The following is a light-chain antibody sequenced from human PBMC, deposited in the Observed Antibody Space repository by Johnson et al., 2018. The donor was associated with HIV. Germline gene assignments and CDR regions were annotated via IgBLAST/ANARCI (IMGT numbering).Light chain of an antibody. Sequence: QSVLSQPPSVSAAPGQKVIISCSGSSSNIGNNYVSWYQQLPGTAPKLLIYENNTRPSGIPDRFSGSKSGTSATLAITGLQPGDEADYYCGTWDSSLSAYAFGTGTKVTVL. CDR1: SSNIGNNY. V-gene: IGLV1-51*02. CDR2: ENN. J-gene: IGLJ1*01. CDR3: GTWDSSLSAYA.